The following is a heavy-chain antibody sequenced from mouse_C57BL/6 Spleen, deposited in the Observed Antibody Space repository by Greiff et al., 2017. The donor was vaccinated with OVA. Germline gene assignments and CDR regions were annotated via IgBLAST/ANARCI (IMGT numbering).Heavy chain of an antibody. Sequence: EVKLMESGGGLVQSGRSPRLSCATSGFTFSDFYMEWVRQAPGKGLEWIAASRNKANDYTTEYSASVKGRFIVSRDTSQSILYLQMNALRAEDTAIYYCARDNGYDYFDYWGQGTTLTVSS. V-gene: IGHV7-1*01. CDR1: GFTFSDFY. D-gene: IGHD2-2*01. J-gene: IGHJ2*01. CDR3: ARDNGYDYFDY. CDR2: SRNKANDYTT.